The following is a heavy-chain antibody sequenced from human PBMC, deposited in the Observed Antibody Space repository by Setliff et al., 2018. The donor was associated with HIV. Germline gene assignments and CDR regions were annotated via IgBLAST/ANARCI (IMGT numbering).Heavy chain of an antibody. CDR3: AKGVKFLDP. CDR1: GFTFSNYA. CDR2: ISYDGSNK. V-gene: IGHV3-30*14. D-gene: IGHD3-16*01. Sequence: PGGSLRLSCAASGFTFSNYAMHWVRQAPGKGLEWVSVISYDGSNKYYAESVKGRFTISRDNSNNILFLQMNSLLAEDTAVYYCAKGVKFLDPWGQGTLVTVSS. J-gene: IGHJ5*02.